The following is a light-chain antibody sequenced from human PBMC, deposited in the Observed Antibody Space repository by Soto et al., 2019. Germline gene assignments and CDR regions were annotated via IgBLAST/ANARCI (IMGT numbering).Light chain of an antibody. CDR1: QSVSSY. CDR3: QQRSNWPVT. V-gene: IGKV3-11*01. J-gene: IGKJ1*01. CDR2: DAS. Sequence: EIVLTQSPATLSLSPGERATLSCGASQSVSSYLAWYQQKPGQAPRLLIYDASNRATGIPARFSGSGSGTDFTLTISSLEPEDFAVYYCQQRSNWPVTFGQGTKVDI.